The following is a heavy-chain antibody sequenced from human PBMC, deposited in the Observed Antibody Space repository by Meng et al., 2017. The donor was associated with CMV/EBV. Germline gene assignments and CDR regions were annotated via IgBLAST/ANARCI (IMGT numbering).Heavy chain of an antibody. CDR2: IYYSGST. D-gene: IGHD5-24*01. CDR3: ARENGDGYNFPYYFDY. J-gene: IGHJ4*02. V-gene: IGHV4-61*01. Sequence: SETLSLTCTVSGGSVSSGSYYWSWIRQPPGKGLEWIGYIYYSGSTNYNPSLKSRVTISVDTSKNQFSLKLSSVTAADTAAYYCARENGDGYNFPYYFDYWGQGTLVTVSS. CDR1: GGSVSSGSYY.